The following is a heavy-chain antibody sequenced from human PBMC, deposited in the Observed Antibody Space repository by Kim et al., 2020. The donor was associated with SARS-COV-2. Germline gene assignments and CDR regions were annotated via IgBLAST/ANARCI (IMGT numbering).Heavy chain of an antibody. V-gene: IGHV3-15*01. CDR1: GFTFSDAW. Sequence: GSLRLSCAASGFTFSDAWMNWVRQAPGKGLEWVGRVKRKIDGGTTDYAAPVKGRFTISRDDSKNMVYLQMNSLQTEDTAVYYCAHRTYYYYYYGMDVWGQGTAVTVSS. CDR2: VKRKIDGGTT. J-gene: IGHJ6*02. CDR3: AHRTYYYYYYGMDV.